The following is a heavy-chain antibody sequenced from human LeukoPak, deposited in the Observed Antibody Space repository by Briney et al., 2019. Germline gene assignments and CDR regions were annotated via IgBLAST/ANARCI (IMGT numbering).Heavy chain of an antibody. Sequence: PSETLSLTCTVSGGSISSYYWSWIRQPPRKRREWIGYIYYSGSTNYNPSLKSRVAISVDTSKNQFSLKLSSVTAADTAVYYCARMPRWDGYDLDYWGQGTLVTVSS. J-gene: IGHJ4*02. D-gene: IGHD5-12*01. CDR1: GGSISSYY. CDR2: IYYSGST. CDR3: ARMPRWDGYDLDY. V-gene: IGHV4-59*01.